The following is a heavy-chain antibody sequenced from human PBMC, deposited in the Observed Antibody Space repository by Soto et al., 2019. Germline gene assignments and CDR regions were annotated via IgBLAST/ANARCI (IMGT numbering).Heavy chain of an antibody. V-gene: IGHV1-69*01. Sequence: QVQLVQSGAEVKKPGSSVKVSCKASGGTFSSYAISWVRQAPGQGLEWMGGIIPIFGTANYAQKFQGRVTITADESTSTAYMELSSLRSEDTAVYYCARDLEVAAAGTVWYFDYWGQGTLVTVSS. CDR3: ARDLEVAAAGTVWYFDY. CDR2: IIPIFGTA. J-gene: IGHJ4*02. D-gene: IGHD6-13*01. CDR1: GGTFSSYA.